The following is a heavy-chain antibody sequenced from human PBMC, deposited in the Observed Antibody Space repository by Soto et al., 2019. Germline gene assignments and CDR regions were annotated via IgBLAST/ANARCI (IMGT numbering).Heavy chain of an antibody. Sequence: ESGGGLVKPGGSLRLSCAASGFTFSNAWMTWVRQAPGKGLEWVGRIKSTPAGGTADYAAPVKGRFTISRDDSKNTLYLQMNSLKTEDTAVYYCTTDWSTTMNTFDYWGQGTLVTVSS. J-gene: IGHJ4*02. V-gene: IGHV3-15*01. D-gene: IGHD4-17*01. CDR3: TTDWSTTMNTFDY. CDR1: GFTFSNAW. CDR2: IKSTPAGGTA.